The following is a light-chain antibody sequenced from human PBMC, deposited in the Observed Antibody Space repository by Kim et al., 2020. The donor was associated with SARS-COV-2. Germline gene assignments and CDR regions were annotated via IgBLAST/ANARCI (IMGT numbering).Light chain of an antibody. CDR1: KLGETY. V-gene: IGLV3-1*01. J-gene: IGLJ1*01. Sequence: SYELTQPPSVSVSPGETANITCSGDKLGETYAYWYQQKPGQSPVLVMFHDAKRPSGVPERFSGSNSGNTATLTISGAQAPDEADYYCQAWDRTTAHFGSG. CDR2: HDA. CDR3: QAWDRTTAH.